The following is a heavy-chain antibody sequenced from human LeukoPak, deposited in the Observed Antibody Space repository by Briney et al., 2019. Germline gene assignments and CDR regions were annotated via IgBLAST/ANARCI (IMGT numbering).Heavy chain of an antibody. J-gene: IGHJ4*02. V-gene: IGHV3-48*02. D-gene: IGHD2-15*01. CDR3: ARTRASGRSGFDY. Sequence: PGGSLRLSCLALGLTFISYSMNWVRQAPGKGREWVSYISSSSSTIYYADSVKGRFTISRDNAKNSLDLQMNSLRDEDTAVYYCARTRASGRSGFDYWGQGTLVTVSS. CDR2: ISSSSSTI. CDR1: GLTFISYS.